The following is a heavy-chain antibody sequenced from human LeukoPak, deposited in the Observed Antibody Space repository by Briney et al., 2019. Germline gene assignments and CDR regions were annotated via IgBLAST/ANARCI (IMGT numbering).Heavy chain of an antibody. D-gene: IGHD3-16*02. CDR2: LSGSGGST. CDR3: AKGSLMITFGGVIVY. J-gene: IGHJ4*02. Sequence: GASLRLSCAASGFTFSSYAMRWVRQAPGKGLEWVSALSGSGGSTYYADSVKGRFTISRDNSKNTLYLQMNSLRAEDTAVYYCAKGSLMITFGGVIVYWGQGTLVTVSS. V-gene: IGHV3-23*01. CDR1: GFTFSSYA.